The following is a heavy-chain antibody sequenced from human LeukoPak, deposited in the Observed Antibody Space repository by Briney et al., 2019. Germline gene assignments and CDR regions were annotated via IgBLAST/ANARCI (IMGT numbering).Heavy chain of an antibody. D-gene: IGHD5-24*01. CDR1: GGSISSYY. CDR3: ARVDLVEMATIDAFDI. J-gene: IGHJ3*02. Sequence: SETLSLTCTVSGGSISSYYWSWIRQPPGKGLEWIGYIYYSGSTNYNPSLKSRVTISVDTSKNQFSLKLSSVTAADTAVYYCARVDLVEMATIDAFDIWGQGTMVTVSS. V-gene: IGHV4-59*01. CDR2: IYYSGST.